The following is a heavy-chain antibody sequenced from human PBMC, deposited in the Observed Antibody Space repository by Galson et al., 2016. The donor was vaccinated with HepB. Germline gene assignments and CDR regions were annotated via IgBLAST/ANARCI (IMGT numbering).Heavy chain of an antibody. J-gene: IGHJ4*02. V-gene: IGHV3-30*03. Sequence: SLRLSCAASGFTFSKYALHWVRQAPGKGLEWLAVISHDGIKKYSKDSAKGRFTVTRDNAKNSLYLQMNSLRDEDTAVYYCASQWVAVDYWGRGTLVTVSS. D-gene: IGHD2-15*01. CDR2: ISHDGIKK. CDR1: GFTFSKYA. CDR3: ASQWVAVDY.